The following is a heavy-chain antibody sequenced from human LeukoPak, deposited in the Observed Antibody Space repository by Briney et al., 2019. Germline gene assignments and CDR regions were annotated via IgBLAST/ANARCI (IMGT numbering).Heavy chain of an antibody. CDR2: IKQDGSEK. CDR1: GFTFSSYW. D-gene: IGHD3-3*01. V-gene: IGHV3-7*01. Sequence: GSLRLSCAASGFTFSSYWMSWVRQAPGKGLEWVANIKQDGSEKYYVDSVKGRFTISRDNAKNSLYLQMNSLRAEDTAVYYCARRGYDFWSGYYGCYFDYWGQGTLVTVSS. CDR3: ARRGYDFWSGYYGCYFDY. J-gene: IGHJ4*02.